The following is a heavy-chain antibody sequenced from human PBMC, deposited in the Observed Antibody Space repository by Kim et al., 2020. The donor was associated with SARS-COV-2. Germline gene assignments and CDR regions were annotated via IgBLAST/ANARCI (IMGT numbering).Heavy chain of an antibody. CDR3: AKGSTGTTTVGSDY. V-gene: IGHV3-23*01. Sequence: GGSLRLSCTASGFTFSSYAMSWVRQAPGKGLEWVSAISGSGGSTYYADSVKGRFTISRDNSKNTLYLQMNSLRAEDTAVYYCAKGSTGTTTVGSDYWGQGTLVTVSS. CDR2: ISGSGGST. CDR1: GFTFSSYA. J-gene: IGHJ4*02. D-gene: IGHD1-1*01.